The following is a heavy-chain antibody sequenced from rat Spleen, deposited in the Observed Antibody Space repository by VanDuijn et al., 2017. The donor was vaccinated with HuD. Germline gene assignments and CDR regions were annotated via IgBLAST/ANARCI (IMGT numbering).Heavy chain of an antibody. CDR2: ISYEGSST. CDR1: GFTFNDYY. Sequence: EVQLVESGGGLVQPGRSLKLSCAASGFTFNDYYMAWVRQAPKKGLEWVASISYEGSSTYYGDSVKGRFTISRDNAKNTLYLQVDSLRSEDTATYYCAQWNSKYFTYWGQGVMVTVSS. CDR3: AQWNSKYFTY. D-gene: IGHD4-4*01. J-gene: IGHJ2*01. V-gene: IGHV5-22*01.